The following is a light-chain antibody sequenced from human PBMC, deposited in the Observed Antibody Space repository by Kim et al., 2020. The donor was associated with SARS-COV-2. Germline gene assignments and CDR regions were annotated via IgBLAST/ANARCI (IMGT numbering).Light chain of an antibody. J-gene: IGLJ1*01. CDR2: GKN. Sequence: FGQTVRITCQGDRLRTYFSSWYQQKPGQAPLLVIYGKNDRPSGIPDRFSGSRSGSTASLTITGAQAEDEGDYYCNSRDSSGNQHVFGPGTKVTVL. V-gene: IGLV3-19*01. CDR3: NSRDSSGNQHV. CDR1: RLRTYF.